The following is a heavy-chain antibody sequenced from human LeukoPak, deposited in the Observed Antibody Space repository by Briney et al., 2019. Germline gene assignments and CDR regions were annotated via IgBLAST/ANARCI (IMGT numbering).Heavy chain of an antibody. CDR1: GYTFTSYG. D-gene: IGHD3-22*01. J-gene: IGHJ4*02. Sequence: ASVQVSCKASGYTFTSYGISWVRQAPGQGLEWMGWINPNSGGTNYAQKFQGRVTMTRDTSISTAYMELSRLRSDDTAVYYCARGYYYDSSGPPPGYWGQGTLVTVSS. CDR2: INPNSGGT. CDR3: ARGYYYDSSGPPPGY. V-gene: IGHV1-2*02.